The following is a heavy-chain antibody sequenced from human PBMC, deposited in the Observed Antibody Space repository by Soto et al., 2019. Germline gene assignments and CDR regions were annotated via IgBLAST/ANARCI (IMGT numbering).Heavy chain of an antibody. D-gene: IGHD1-26*01. CDR1: GFTLDDYG. V-gene: IGHV3-20*04. Sequence: EVQLVECGGGVVRPGGSLRLTCAASGFTLDDYGMSWVRQAPGKGLEWVSGINWNGGSTGYADSVKGRFTISRDNAKNSLYLQMNSLRAEDTALYYCASGIVGATTYGMDVWGQGTTVTVSS. J-gene: IGHJ6*02. CDR2: INWNGGST. CDR3: ASGIVGATTYGMDV.